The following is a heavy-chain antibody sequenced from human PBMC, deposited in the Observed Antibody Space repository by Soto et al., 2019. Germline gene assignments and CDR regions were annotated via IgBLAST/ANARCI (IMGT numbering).Heavy chain of an antibody. D-gene: IGHD6-13*01. J-gene: IGHJ5*02. CDR2: ISGSGGTT. CDR1: GFTFSSYT. CDR3: AKNGRAAAMYNWFDP. Sequence: EVQLLESGGGLVQHGGSLRLSCTGSGFTFSSYTMNWVRQAPGKGLECVSTISGSGGTTYYADSVKGRFTISRDNSKNTLYLQMSSLRAEDTAVYYCAKNGRAAAMYNWFDPWGQGTLVTVSS. V-gene: IGHV3-23*01.